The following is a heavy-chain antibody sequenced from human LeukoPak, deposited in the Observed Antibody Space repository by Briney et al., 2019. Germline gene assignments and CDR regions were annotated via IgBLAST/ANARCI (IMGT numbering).Heavy chain of an antibody. Sequence: SDYYWGWIRQAPGKGLEWISYISSSGSTIYYADSVKGRFTISRDNAKNSLYLQMNSLRAEDTAVYYCARASYGSGSYYYYYYGMDVWGQGTTVTVSS. CDR2: ISSSGSTI. J-gene: IGHJ6*02. V-gene: IGHV3-11*04. D-gene: IGHD3-10*01. CDR1: SDYY. CDR3: ARASYGSGSYYYYYYGMDV.